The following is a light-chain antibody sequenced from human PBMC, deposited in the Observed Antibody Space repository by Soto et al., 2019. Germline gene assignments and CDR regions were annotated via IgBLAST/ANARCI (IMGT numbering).Light chain of an antibody. CDR1: SSDIGAYNF. CDR2: DVN. Sequence: GRWIIKKKTETSSDIGAYNFVSWYQQHPGKAPKLMLYDVNIRPSGVSNRFSGSKSGNTASLTISGLQADDEADYYCTSWTTSTTMIFGGWT. CDR3: TSWTTSTTMI. J-gene: IGLJ2*01. V-gene: IGLV2-14*03.